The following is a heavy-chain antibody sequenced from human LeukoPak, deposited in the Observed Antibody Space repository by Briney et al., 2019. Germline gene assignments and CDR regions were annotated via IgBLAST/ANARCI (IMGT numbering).Heavy chain of an antibody. Sequence: GGSLRLSCTASGFTFGDYAMSWFRQAPGKGLEWVGFIRSKAYGGTTEYAASVKGRFTISRDDSKSIAYLQMNSLKTEDTAVYYCTRLQLWLRDPNFDYWGQGTLVTVSS. CDR2: IRSKAYGGTT. CDR3: TRLQLWLRDPNFDY. D-gene: IGHD5-18*01. CDR1: GFTFGDYA. V-gene: IGHV3-49*03. J-gene: IGHJ4*02.